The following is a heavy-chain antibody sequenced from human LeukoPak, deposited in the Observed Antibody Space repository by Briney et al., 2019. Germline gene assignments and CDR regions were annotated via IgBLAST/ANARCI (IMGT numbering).Heavy chain of an antibody. CDR3: ARDQRGISSGWQEKLARAYNWFDP. V-gene: IGHV1-2*02. CDR1: GYTFTGYY. J-gene: IGHJ5*02. CDR2: INPNSGGT. Sequence: ASVKVSCKASGYTFTGYYMHWVRQAPGQGLEWMGWINPNSGGTNYAQKFQGRVTMTRDTSISTAYMELSRLRSDDTAVYYCARDQRGISSGWQEKLARAYNWFDPWGQGTLVTVSS. D-gene: IGHD6-19*01.